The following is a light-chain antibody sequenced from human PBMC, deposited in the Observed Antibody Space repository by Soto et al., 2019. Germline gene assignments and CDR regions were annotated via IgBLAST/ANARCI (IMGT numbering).Light chain of an antibody. CDR3: QQYHIWPPWT. CDR1: QSIRSN. J-gene: IGKJ1*01. Sequence: ILMTQSPDTLSLSPGEGATLTCRVSQSIRSNLAWYQKRPGQAPRLLMYGASTRADGIPARFTGSGSGTELTLTISILHSEYFAVYYCQQYHIWPPWTSGQGTNVYIK. CDR2: GAS. V-gene: IGKV3-15*01.